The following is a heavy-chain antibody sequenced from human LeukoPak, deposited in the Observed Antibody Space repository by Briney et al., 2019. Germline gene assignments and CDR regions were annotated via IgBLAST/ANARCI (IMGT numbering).Heavy chain of an antibody. CDR2: INPSGGST. CDR1: GYTFTSYY. D-gene: IGHD6-13*01. CDR3: ARIAAPGNRRLNF. J-gene: IGHJ4*02. V-gene: IGHV1-46*01. Sequence: ASVKVSCKASGYTFTSYYMHWVRQAPGQGLEWMGIINPSGGSTSYAQKFQGRVTMTRDMSTSTVYMELTSLTSEDTAVYFCARIAAPGNRRLNFWGQGTLVTVSS.